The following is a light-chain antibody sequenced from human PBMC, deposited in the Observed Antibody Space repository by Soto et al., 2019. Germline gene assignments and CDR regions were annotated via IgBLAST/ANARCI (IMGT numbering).Light chain of an antibody. J-gene: IGKJ4*01. CDR1: QSVSSSY. V-gene: IGKV3-15*01. Sequence: EIVLTQPPGTLSLSPGERATLSCRASQSVSSSYLAWYQQKPGQAPRLLIFDASTRATGIPARFSGSGSGTDFTLTISSLQSEDFAVYYCQQYNNWPLTFGGGTKVDIK. CDR3: QQYNNWPLT. CDR2: DAS.